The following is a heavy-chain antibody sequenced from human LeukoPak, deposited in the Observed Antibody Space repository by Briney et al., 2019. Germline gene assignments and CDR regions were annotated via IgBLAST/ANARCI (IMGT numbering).Heavy chain of an antibody. CDR2: IRNKAYGGTT. V-gene: IGHV3-49*04. Sequence: GGSLRLSYTASGFTFGDYAMSWGRQAPGKGLEWVGFIRNKAYGGTTEYAASVKGIFTISRADSNSIAYLEMNRLQTEDTAVYYCTRDGAVAGIFAWWGQGTLVTV. CDR3: TRDGAVAGIFAW. J-gene: IGHJ4*02. D-gene: IGHD6-19*01. CDR1: GFTFGDYA.